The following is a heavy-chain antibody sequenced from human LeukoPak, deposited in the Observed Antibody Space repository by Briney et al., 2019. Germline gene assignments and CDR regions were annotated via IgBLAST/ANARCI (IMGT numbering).Heavy chain of an antibody. V-gene: IGHV3-53*01. CDR3: ARVPRKHIPVAGQGN. Sequence: PGGSLRLSCAASGFTVSSNYMSWVRQAPGKGLEWVSVIYSGGSTYYADSVKGRFTISRDNSKNTLYLQMNSLRAEDTAVYYCARVPRKHIPVAGQGNWGQGTLVTVSS. CDR1: GFTVSSNY. J-gene: IGHJ4*02. CDR2: IYSGGST. D-gene: IGHD6-19*01.